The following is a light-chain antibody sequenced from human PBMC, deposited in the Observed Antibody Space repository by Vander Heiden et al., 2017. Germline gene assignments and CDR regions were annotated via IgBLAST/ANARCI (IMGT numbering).Light chain of an antibody. CDR3: QAGDSSTARV. V-gene: IGLV3-1*01. CDR1: KLGDKY. Sequence: SYELTQPPSVSVSPGQTASITCSGDKLGDKYACWYQQKPGQSPVLVIYQDSKRPAGIPGRFSASNSGNTATLTISGTQAMDEADYYCQAGDSSTARVFGGGTKLTVL. CDR2: QDS. J-gene: IGLJ2*01.